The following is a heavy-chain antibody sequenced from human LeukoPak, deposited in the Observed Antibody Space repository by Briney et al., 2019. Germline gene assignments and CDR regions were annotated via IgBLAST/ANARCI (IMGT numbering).Heavy chain of an antibody. CDR1: GFTFSSYW. J-gene: IGHJ4*02. Sequence: GGSLRLSCEASGFTFSSYWMSWVRQAPGKGLEWVANIKTDGSEKYYVDSVKGRFTISRDNAKNSLYLQMNSLRAEDTALYYCAKTIGSGGSCYSDWGQGTLVTVSS. V-gene: IGHV3-7*03. CDR2: IKTDGSEK. D-gene: IGHD2-15*01. CDR3: AKTIGSGGSCYSD.